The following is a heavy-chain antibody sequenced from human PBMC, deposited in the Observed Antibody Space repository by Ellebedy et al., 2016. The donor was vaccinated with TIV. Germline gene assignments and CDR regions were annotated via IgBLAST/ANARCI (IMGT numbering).Heavy chain of an antibody. V-gene: IGHV4-30-4*01. CDR2: IYYSGNT. CDR1: GGSISSGDYY. J-gene: IGHJ4*02. D-gene: IGHD5-24*01. Sequence: MPSETLSLTCTVSGGSISSGDYYWSWIRQPPGKGLEWIGYIYYSGNTYHNPSLKGRVTISVDTSKNQFSLKLSSVTAADTAVYYCARGGDGYIDYWGQGTLVTVSS. CDR3: ARGGDGYIDY.